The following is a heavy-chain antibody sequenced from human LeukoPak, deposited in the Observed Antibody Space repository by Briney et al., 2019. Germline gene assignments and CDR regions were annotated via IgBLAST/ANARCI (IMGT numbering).Heavy chain of an antibody. J-gene: IGHJ5*02. V-gene: IGHV3-7*01. D-gene: IGHD6-13*01. CDR3: ARVPNSSSWHHWFDP. CDR2: IKQDGSEK. CDR1: GFTFSSYW. Sequence: PGGSLRLSCAASGFTFSSYWMSWVRQAPGKGLEWVANIKQDGSEKYYVDSVKGRFTISRDNAKNSLYLQMNSLRAEDTAVYYCARVPNSSSWHHWFDPWGQGTLVTVSS.